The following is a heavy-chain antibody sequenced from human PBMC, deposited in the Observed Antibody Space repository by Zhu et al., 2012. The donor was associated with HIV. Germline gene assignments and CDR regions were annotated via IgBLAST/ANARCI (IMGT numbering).Heavy chain of an antibody. CDR1: GDSISSHY. J-gene: IGHJ2*01. D-gene: IGHD1/OR15-1a*01. Sequence: QVQLQESGPGLLKPSETLSLTCTVSGDSISSHYWTWIRQPPGKGLEWIGNVYDSGTTKYNPSLKSRVTISRDTSRNRFSLKLTSVTSADMAVYYCARYVEQQLARDGFRDRKTSWYFDLVGPWHPGHCLL. CDR2: VYDSGTT. V-gene: IGHV4-59*11. CDR3: ARYVEQQLARDGFRDRKTSWYFDL.